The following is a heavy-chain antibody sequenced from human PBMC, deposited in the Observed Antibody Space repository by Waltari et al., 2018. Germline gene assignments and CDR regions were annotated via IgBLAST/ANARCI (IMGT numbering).Heavy chain of an antibody. CDR2: IKQDGSEK. CDR1: GFTFSSYG. J-gene: IGHJ5*02. V-gene: IGHV3-7*01. D-gene: IGHD6-13*01. Sequence: EVQLVESGGGWVQPGGSLRLSCAASGFTFSSYGMSWVRRAPGKGLEWVANIKQDGSEKYYVDSVKDRFTISRDNAKNSLYLQMNSLRAEDTAVYYCARDGRSWHGLFDPWGQGTLVTVSS. CDR3: ARDGRSWHGLFDP.